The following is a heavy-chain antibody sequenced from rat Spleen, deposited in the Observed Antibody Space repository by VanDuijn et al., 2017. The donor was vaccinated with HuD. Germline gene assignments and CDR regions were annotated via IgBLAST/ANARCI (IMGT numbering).Heavy chain of an antibody. CDR2: IWGDGNT. CDR1: GFSLTSYG. Sequence: QVQMKETGPGLVQTTQTLSVTCTVSGFSLTSYGVHWIRQAPGKGLEWRGVIWGDGNTNYNSALKSRLSISRDTSKSQVFLTMDSLQTDDTAVYYCAEMTSDYWGQGVMVTVSS. CDR3: AEMTSDY. V-gene: IGHV2-77*01. D-gene: IGHD1-7*01. J-gene: IGHJ2*01.